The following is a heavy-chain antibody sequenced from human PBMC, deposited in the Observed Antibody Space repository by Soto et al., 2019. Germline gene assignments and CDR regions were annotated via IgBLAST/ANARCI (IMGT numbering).Heavy chain of an antibody. D-gene: IGHD3-3*01. V-gene: IGHV3-21*01. CDR1: GFTFSSYS. Sequence: GGSLRLSCAASGFTFSSYSMNWVRQAPGKGLEWVSSISSSSSYIYYADSVKGRFTISRDNAKNSLYLQMNSLRAEDTAVYYCARDTYVLRFLEWSPGGMDVWGQGTTVTVS. CDR2: ISSSSSYI. J-gene: IGHJ6*02. CDR3: ARDTYVLRFLEWSPGGMDV.